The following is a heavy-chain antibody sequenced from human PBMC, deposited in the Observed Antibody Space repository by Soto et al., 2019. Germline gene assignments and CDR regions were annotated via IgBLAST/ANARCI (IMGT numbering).Heavy chain of an antibody. CDR1: GGSISSSSYY. D-gene: IGHD3-3*01. CDR2: IYYSGST. V-gene: IGHV4-39*01. CDR3: AXHGTTIFGVVMLAKVGY. Sequence: PSETLSLTCTVSGGSISSSSYYWGWIRQPPGKGLEWIGSIYYSGSTYYNPSLKSRVTISVDTSKNQFSLKLSSVTAADTAVYYCAXHGTTIFGVVMLAKVGYWGQGTLVTVSS. J-gene: IGHJ4*02.